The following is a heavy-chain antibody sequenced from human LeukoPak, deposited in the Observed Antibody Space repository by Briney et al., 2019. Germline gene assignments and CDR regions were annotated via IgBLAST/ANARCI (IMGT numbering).Heavy chain of an antibody. CDR2: ISSSGSTI. V-gene: IGHV3-11*04. CDR3: AKDRATVTLLPKYYFDY. D-gene: IGHD4-17*01. J-gene: IGHJ4*02. CDR1: GFTFSDYY. Sequence: KPGGSLRLSCAASGFTFSDYYMSWIRQAPGKGLGWVSYISSSGSTIYYADSVKGRFTISRDNSKNTLYLQMNSLRAEDTAVYYCAKDRATVTLLPKYYFDYWGQGTLVTVSS.